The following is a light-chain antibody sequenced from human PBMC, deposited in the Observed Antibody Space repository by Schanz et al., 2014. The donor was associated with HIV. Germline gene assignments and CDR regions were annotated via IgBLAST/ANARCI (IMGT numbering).Light chain of an antibody. CDR3: SSYAGSNNLVV. CDR1: SSDVGGYNY. CDR2: EVS. J-gene: IGLJ2*01. V-gene: IGLV2-8*01. Sequence: QSALTQPASVSGSPGQSITISCTGTSSDVGGYNYVSWYQQHPGKAPKLMIYEVSKRPSGVPDRFSGSKSGNTASLTVSGLQAEDEADYYCSSYAGSNNLVVFGGGTKVTVL.